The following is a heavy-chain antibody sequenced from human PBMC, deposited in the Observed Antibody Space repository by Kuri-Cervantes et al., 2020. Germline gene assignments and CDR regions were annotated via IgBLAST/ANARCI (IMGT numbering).Heavy chain of an antibody. D-gene: IGHD1-26*01. V-gene: IGHV3-30-3*01. CDR1: GFTFSSYA. Sequence: GGSLRLSCAASGFTFSSYAMHWVRQAPGKGLEWVAVISYDGSNKYYADSVKGRFTISRDNSKNTLYLQMNSLRAEDTAVYYCASDYSGSYFYWGQGTLVTASS. J-gene: IGHJ4*02. CDR2: ISYDGSNK. CDR3: ASDYSGSYFY.